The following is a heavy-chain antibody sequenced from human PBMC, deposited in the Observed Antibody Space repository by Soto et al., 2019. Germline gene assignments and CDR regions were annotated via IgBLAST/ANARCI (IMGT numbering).Heavy chain of an antibody. CDR2: ISYDGSNK. CDR1: GFTFSSYA. D-gene: IGHD5-12*01. V-gene: IGHV3-30-3*01. J-gene: IGHJ4*02. CDR3: ARDTKRDGYMGY. Sequence: QVQLVESGGGVVQPGRSLRLSCAASGFTFSSYAMHWVRQAPGKGLEWVAVISYDGSNKYYADSVKGRFTISRDNSKNTLYLQMNSLRAKDTAVYYCARDTKRDGYMGYWGQGTLVTVSS.